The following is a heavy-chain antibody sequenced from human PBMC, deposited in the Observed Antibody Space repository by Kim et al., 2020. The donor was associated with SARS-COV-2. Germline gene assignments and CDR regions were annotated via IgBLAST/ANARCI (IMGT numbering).Heavy chain of an antibody. D-gene: IGHD3-3*01. CDR3: ARDGIAGSYDFFSPWISGYYYGMDV. CDR1: GYTFTSYA. J-gene: IGHJ6*02. V-gene: IGHV7-4-1*02. Sequence: ASVKVSCKASGYTFTSYAMNWVRQAPGQGLEWMGWINTNTGNPTYAQGFTGRFVFSLDTSVSTAYLQISSLKAEDTAVYYCARDGIAGSYDFFSPWISGYYYGMDVWGQGTTVTVSS. CDR2: INTNTGNP.